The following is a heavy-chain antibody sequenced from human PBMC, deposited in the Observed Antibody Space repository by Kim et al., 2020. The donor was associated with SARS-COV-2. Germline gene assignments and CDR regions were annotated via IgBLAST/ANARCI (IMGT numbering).Heavy chain of an antibody. CDR2: ISSSSSTI. CDR3: ARPQPPQYSYGYHDAFDI. Sequence: GGSLRLSCAASGFTFSSYSMNWVRQAPGKGLEWVSYISSSSSTIYYADSVKGRFTISRDNAKNSLYLQMNSLRAEDTAVYYCARPQPPQYSYGYHDAFDIWGQGTMVTVSS. J-gene: IGHJ3*02. V-gene: IGHV3-48*04. CDR1: GFTFSSYS. D-gene: IGHD5-18*01.